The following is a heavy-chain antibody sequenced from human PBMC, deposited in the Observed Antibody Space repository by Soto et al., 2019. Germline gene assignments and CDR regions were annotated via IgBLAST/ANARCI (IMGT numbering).Heavy chain of an antibody. J-gene: IGHJ6*03. Sequence: EVQLVESGGGLVQTGGSLRLSCAGSGFTLSNYSMNWVRQAPGKGLEWVSSISTRSTYIYYADSLKGRFTISRDNAKNSLFLQMNSLRAEDSAVYYCALGGYSYGASGTYYYHYMDVWGKGTTVTVSS. CDR1: GFTLSNYS. D-gene: IGHD5-18*01. CDR2: ISTRSTYI. CDR3: ALGGYSYGASGTYYYHYMDV. V-gene: IGHV3-21*01.